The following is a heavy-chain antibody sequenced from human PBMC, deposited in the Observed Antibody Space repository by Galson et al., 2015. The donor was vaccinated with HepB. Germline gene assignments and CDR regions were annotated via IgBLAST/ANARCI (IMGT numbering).Heavy chain of an antibody. CDR3: ARGSQYCNGQSCQFDS. D-gene: IGHD2-15*01. V-gene: IGHV5-51*01. J-gene: IGHJ4*02. CDR1: GYSFTSFW. CDR2: IYPGDSDT. Sequence: QSGAEVKKPGESLKISCKGSGYSFTSFWIAWVRQTPGKGLEWMGIIYPGDSDTRYSPSFQGQVTISVDKSINTAYLQWSSLEASDTAMYYCARGSQYCNGQSCQFDSWGQGSLVTVSS.